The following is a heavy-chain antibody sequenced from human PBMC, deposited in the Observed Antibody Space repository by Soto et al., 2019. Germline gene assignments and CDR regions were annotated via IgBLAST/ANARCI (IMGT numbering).Heavy chain of an antibody. CDR1: GYTFTSYG. CDR3: ARDGIPYDSVWGSYRGFDY. CDR2: ISAYNGNT. Sequence: ASVKVSCKASGYTFTSYGISWVRQAPGQGLEWMGWISAYNGNTNYAQKLQGRVTMTTDTSTSTAYMELRILRSDDTAVYYCARDGIPYDSVWGSYRGFDYWGQGTLVTVSS. D-gene: IGHD3-16*02. J-gene: IGHJ4*02. V-gene: IGHV1-18*01.